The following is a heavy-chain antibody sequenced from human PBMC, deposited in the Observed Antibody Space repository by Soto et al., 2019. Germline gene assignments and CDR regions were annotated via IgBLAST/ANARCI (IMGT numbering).Heavy chain of an antibody. J-gene: IGHJ6*02. CDR3: ARDLAAAGTDFYYYYGMDV. CDR1: GFTFSSYG. D-gene: IGHD6-13*01. CDR2: IWYDGSNK. V-gene: IGHV3-33*01. Sequence: HPGGSLRLSCAASGFTFSSYGMHWVRQAPGKGLEWVAVIWYDGSNKYYADSVKGRFTISRDNSKNTLYLQMNSLRAEDTAVYYCARDLAAAGTDFYYYYGMDVWGQGTTVTVSS.